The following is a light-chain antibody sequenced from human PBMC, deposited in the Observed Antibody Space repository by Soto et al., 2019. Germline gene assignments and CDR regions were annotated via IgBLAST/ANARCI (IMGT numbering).Light chain of an antibody. J-gene: IGKJ3*01. CDR1: QSISSY. V-gene: IGKV1-39*01. CDR2: AAS. Sequence: DIQMTQSPSSLSASVGDRVTITCRASQSISSYLNWYQQKPGKAPKLLIYAASSLQSGVPSRFSSSGAGTDFTLTISSMQPEDFATYYCQQRYSTPRVTFGPGTKVDIK. CDR3: QQRYSTPRVT.